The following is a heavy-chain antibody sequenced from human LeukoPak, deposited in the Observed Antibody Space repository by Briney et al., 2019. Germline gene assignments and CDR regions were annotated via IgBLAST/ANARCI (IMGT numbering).Heavy chain of an antibody. CDR3: ARTGDGYNLDY. D-gene: IGHD5-24*01. CDR2: ISGSGGST. CDR1: GFIFSHHG. V-gene: IGHV3-21*01. J-gene: IGHJ4*02. Sequence: GGSLRLSCATSGFIFSHHGMNWVRQAPGKGLEWVSTISGSGGSTYYADSVRGRFTISRDNAKNSLYLQMNSLRAEDTAVYYCARTGDGYNLDYWGQGTLVTVSS.